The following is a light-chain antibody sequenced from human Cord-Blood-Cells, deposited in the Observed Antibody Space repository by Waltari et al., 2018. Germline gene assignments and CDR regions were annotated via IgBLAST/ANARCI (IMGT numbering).Light chain of an antibody. V-gene: IGLV2-23*01. CDR1: SSDVGSYNL. J-gene: IGLJ7*01. Sequence: QSALTQPASVSGSPGQSITISCTGTSSDVGSYNLVSWYQQHPGKAPKLMIYEGSKRPACVSNRFSVSKSGNTASLTISALQAEDEADYYCCSYAGSSTLAVFGGGTQLTVL. CDR2: EGS. CDR3: CSYAGSSTLAV.